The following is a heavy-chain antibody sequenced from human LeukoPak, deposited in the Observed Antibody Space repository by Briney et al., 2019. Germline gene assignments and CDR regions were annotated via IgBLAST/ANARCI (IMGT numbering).Heavy chain of an antibody. V-gene: IGHV1-69*04. Sequence: SVKVSCKASGGTFSSYAISWVRQAPGQGLEWMGRIIPILGIANYAQKFQGRVTITTDKSTSTPYMELSSLRSEDTAVYYCARQDYDILTGYFKDYWGQGTLVTVSS. CDR1: GGTFSSYA. D-gene: IGHD3-9*01. CDR2: IIPILGIA. CDR3: ARQDYDILTGYFKDY. J-gene: IGHJ4*02.